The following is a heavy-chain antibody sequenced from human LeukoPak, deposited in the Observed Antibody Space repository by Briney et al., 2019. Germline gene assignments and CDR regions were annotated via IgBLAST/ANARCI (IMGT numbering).Heavy chain of an antibody. Sequence: GGSLRLSCAASGFTFSTYGTHWVRQAPGKGLEWVAVISYDGSNEYYADSVKGRFTISRDNSKNTLYLQMSSLRAEDTAVYYCAKEFNRGLPDYWGQGTLVTVPS. CDR1: GFTFSTYG. J-gene: IGHJ4*02. CDR3: AKEFNRGLPDY. CDR2: ISYDGSNE. D-gene: IGHD2-21*01. V-gene: IGHV3-30*18.